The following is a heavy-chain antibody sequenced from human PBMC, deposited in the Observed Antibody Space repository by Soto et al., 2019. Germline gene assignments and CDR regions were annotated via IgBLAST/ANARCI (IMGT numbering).Heavy chain of an antibody. CDR3: ARHFKYGDRQYGMDV. CDR1: GYSFTRYW. D-gene: IGHD4-17*01. Sequence: GESPKIPCKGSGYSFTRYWIGGGRQMPGKGREWMWIIYAGNSESRYSPSFQGKVTISADKSINTAYLQWSSLKASDTGMYYCARHFKYGDRQYGMDVWGQGTTVTVSS. J-gene: IGHJ6*02. V-gene: IGHV5-51*01. CDR2: IYAGNSES.